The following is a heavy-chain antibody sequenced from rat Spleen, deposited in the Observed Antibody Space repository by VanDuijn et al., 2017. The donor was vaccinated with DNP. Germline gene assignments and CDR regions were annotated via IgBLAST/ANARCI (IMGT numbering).Heavy chain of an antibody. J-gene: IGHJ4*01. CDR2: ISTSGGTT. CDR3: TTHGSIATISTGAMDV. V-gene: IGHV5-25*01. D-gene: IGHD1-2*01. CDR1: GFTFSNYD. Sequence: EVQLVESGGGLVQPGRSLKLSCAASGFTFSNYDMAWVRQASTKGLEWVASISTSGGTTYYRDSVTGRFTISRDNAKSTLYLQMDSLRSEDTATYYCTTHGSIATISTGAMDVWGQGTSVTVSS.